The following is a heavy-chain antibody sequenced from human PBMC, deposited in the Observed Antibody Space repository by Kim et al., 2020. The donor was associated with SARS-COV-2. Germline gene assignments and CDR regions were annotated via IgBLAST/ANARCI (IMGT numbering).Heavy chain of an antibody. V-gene: IGHV3-74*01. CDR3: VKGGAH. D-gene: IGHD2-15*01. J-gene: IGHJ4*02. Sequence: INNDGSSTGYADSVKGRFTISRDNAKNTVNLQMNSLRGGDTAVYYCVKGGAHWGQGSLVTVSS. CDR2: INNDGSST.